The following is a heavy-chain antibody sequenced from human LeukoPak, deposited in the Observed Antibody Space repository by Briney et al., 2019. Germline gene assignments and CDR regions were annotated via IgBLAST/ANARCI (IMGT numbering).Heavy chain of an antibody. CDR2: INQDGSEK. Sequence: GESLRLSRAASGFTFTSHWMTWVRQAPGKGLEWVANINQDGSEKYYVDSVKGRFTISRDNAKNSLYLQMSSLRAEDTAVYHCARVGGLNYYDSSGYADYWGQGTLVTVSS. D-gene: IGHD3-22*01. CDR1: GFTFTSHW. V-gene: IGHV3-7*03. J-gene: IGHJ4*02. CDR3: ARVGGLNYYDSSGYADY.